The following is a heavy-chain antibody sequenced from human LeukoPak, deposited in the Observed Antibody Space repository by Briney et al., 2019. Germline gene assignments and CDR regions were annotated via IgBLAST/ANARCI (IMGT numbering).Heavy chain of an antibody. Sequence: PSETLSLTCTVYGGSFSGYYWSWIRQPPGKGLEWIGEINHSGSTNYNPSLKSRVTMSVDTSKNQFSLKLSSVTAADTAVYYCARAGDYDILTGPSYNWFDPWGQGTLVTVSS. J-gene: IGHJ5*02. CDR1: GGSFSGYY. CDR3: ARAGDYDILTGPSYNWFDP. D-gene: IGHD3-9*01. V-gene: IGHV4-34*01. CDR2: INHSGST.